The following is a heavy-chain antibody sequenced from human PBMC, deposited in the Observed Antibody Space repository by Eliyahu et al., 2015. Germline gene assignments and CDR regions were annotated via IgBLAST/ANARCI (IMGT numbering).Heavy chain of an antibody. CDR2: LWGDGHSQ. Sequence: QVHLVESGGGVVQPGRSLRLSCSLSGLAVSETGMLWVRQAPGKGLEWVALLWGDGHSQFYADSVKGRFTISRDISRNTVYLQMNNLAVDDTAIYFCARGIYYFDYWGQGTLVTVST. CDR1: GLAVSETG. CDR3: ARGIYYFDY. D-gene: IGHD2-21*01. V-gene: IGHV3-33*01. J-gene: IGHJ4*02.